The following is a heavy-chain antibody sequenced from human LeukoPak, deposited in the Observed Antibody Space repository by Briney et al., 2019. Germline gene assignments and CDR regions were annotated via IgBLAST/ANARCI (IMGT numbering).Heavy chain of an antibody. J-gene: IGHJ4*02. D-gene: IGHD6-13*01. Sequence: SQTLSLTCAVSGGSISSGGYSWSWIRQPPGKGLEWIGYIYHSGSTYYNPSLKSRVTISVDRSKNQFSLKLSSVTAADTAVYHCARDTPYSSSHNPFDYWGQGTLVTVSS. CDR3: ARDTPYSSSHNPFDY. CDR1: GGSISSGGYS. CDR2: IYHSGST. V-gene: IGHV4-30-2*01.